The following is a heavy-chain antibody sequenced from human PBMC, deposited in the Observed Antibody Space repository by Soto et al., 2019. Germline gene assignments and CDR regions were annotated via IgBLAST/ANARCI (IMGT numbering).Heavy chain of an antibody. CDR3: AAQKAAAGTGGWFDP. Sequence: GASVKVSCKASGGTFSIYAISWVRQAPGQGLEWMGGIIPIFGTANYAQKFQGRVTITADESTSTAYMELSSLRSEDTAVYYCAAQKAAAGTGGWFDPWGQGTLVTVSS. V-gene: IGHV1-69*13. CDR2: IIPIFGTA. CDR1: GGTFSIYA. D-gene: IGHD6-13*01. J-gene: IGHJ5*02.